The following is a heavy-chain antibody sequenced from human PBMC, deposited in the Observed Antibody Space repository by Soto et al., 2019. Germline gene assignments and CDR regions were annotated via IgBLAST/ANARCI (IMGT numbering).Heavy chain of an antibody. J-gene: IGHJ6*02. V-gene: IGHV3-NL1*01. CDR1: GFTFDDYA. CDR3: ASMARNNETVSGYSFVYYGRDV. D-gene: IGHD3-3*01. CDR2: IYSGGST. Sequence: GGSLRLSCAASGFTFDDYAMHWVRQAPGKGLERVSVIYSGGSTYYADSVKGRFTISRDNSKNTLYLQMNNERAEDTAVYHCASMARNNETVSGYSFVYYGRDVWGQGTTVTVSS.